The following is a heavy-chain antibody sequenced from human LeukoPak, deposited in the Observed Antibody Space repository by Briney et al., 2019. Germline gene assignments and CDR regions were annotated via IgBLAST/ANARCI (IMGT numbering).Heavy chain of an antibody. V-gene: IGHV6-1*01. J-gene: IGHJ4*02. CDR1: GDSVSSNSVA. CDR3: ARGYKYAYDY. Sequence: QTLSLTCAISGDSVSSNSVAWNWIRQSPSRGLEWLGRTYYRSNWYNDYAVSVKSRITINPDTSKNQFSLQLNSVTPEDTAMYYCARGYKYAYDYWGQGTLVTVSS. CDR2: TYYRSNWYN. D-gene: IGHD5-18*01.